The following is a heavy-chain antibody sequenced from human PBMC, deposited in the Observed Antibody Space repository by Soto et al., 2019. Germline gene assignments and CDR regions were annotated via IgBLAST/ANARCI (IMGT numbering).Heavy chain of an antibody. D-gene: IGHD6-19*01. J-gene: IGHJ4*02. CDR1: GVSVSSGGHY. Sequence: SETLSLTCTVSGVSVSSGGHYWSWIRQPPGKGLEWLGYFHDSGNVNYNPSLKTRVTISADTSKNQVSLELSSVTAADTAVYYCAGQWPTFDYWGQGTLVTVSS. CDR3: AGQWPTFDY. V-gene: IGHV4-61*08. CDR2: FHDSGNV.